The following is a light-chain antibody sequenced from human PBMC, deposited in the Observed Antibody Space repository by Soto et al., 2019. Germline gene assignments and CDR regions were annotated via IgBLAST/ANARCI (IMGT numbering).Light chain of an antibody. CDR3: QQYGSSLFT. CDR2: SAS. J-gene: IGKJ3*01. CDR1: QNVSSSY. V-gene: IGKV3-20*01. Sequence: EIVLTQSPGTLSLSPGERATLSCRASQNVSSSYLAWYQQKPGQAPRLPIYSASSRATGIPDRFSGSGSGTDFTLTISRLEPEDFAVYYCQQYGSSLFTFGPGTKVDIK.